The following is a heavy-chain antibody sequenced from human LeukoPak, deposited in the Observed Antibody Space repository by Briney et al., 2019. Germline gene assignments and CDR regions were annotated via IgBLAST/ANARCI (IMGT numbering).Heavy chain of an antibody. J-gene: IGHJ3*02. Sequence: PGGSLRLSCAASGDIFSTFAMSWVRQAPGRGLEWVSGISTISSTFYADSVKGRFTISRDNSKNTLYLQINSLRAEDTAVYYCAKSPALWLEETGTALDIWGRGTMVTVSS. CDR1: GDIFSTFA. CDR3: AKSPALWLEETGTALDI. D-gene: IGHD3-10*01. V-gene: IGHV3-23*01. CDR2: ISTISST.